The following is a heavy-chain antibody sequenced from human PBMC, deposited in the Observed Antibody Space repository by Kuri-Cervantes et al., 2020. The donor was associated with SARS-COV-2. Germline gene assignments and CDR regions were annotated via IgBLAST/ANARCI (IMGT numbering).Heavy chain of an antibody. D-gene: IGHD2-21*01. CDR2: ISSDGKNK. CDR3: AKDRAGVHDF. CDR1: GFNFSTTD. V-gene: IGHV3-30*18. Sequence: GESLKISCVASGFNFSTTDMHWVRQAPGKGLEWVTFISSDGKNKKCMASGKGRFIISRDNSQNTLHLQMKSLRDEDTAIYYCAKDRAGVHDFWGQGTLVTVSS. J-gene: IGHJ4*02.